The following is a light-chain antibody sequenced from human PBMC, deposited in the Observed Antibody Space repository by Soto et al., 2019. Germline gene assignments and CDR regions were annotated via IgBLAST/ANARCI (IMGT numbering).Light chain of an antibody. J-gene: IGLJ2*01. Sequence: QSALTQPASVSGSPGQSITISCTGTSSDVGSYNLVSWYQQHPGKAPKLMIYEDTKRPSGVSNRFSGSKSGNTASLTISGLQAEYEADDYCCSYAGSSTFVVFGGGTKLTVL. CDR2: EDT. V-gene: IGLV2-23*02. CDR3: CSYAGSSTFVV. CDR1: SSDVGSYNL.